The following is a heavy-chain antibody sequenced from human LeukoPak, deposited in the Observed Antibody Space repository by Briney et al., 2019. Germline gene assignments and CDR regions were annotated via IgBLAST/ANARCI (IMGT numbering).Heavy chain of an antibody. CDR2: ITWNSGNT. V-gene: IGHV3-9*01. Sequence: PGGSLRLSCAASGFTFDNYAMHWVRQAPGKGLEWVSGITWNSGNTGFADSVKGRFTISRDNAENSLSLQMNSLTPEDTAFYFCAKGMNSYGSGSSYNPWGPFDSWGQGTLVTVSS. CDR3: AKGMNSYGSGSSYNPWGPFDS. CDR1: GFTFDNYA. D-gene: IGHD3-10*01. J-gene: IGHJ4*02.